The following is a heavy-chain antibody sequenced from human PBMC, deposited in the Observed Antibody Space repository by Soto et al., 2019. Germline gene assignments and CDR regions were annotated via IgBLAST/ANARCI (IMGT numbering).Heavy chain of an antibody. D-gene: IGHD6-13*01. CDR2: ISGSAGAT. V-gene: IGHV3-23*01. Sequence: EVQLLESGGGVVQPGGSLRLSCAASGFTFSAYAMTWVRQAPGKGLEWVSVISGSAGATYYADSVKGRFTISRDNSKNTLYLQMNIRRAEDTAVYYGARQDYSTTWYLNYWGQGTLVTVSS. J-gene: IGHJ4*02. CDR3: ARQDYSTTWYLNY. CDR1: GFTFSAYA.